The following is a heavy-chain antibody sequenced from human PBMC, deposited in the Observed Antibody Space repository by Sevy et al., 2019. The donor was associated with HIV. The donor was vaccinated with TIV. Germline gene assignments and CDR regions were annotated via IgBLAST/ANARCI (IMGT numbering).Heavy chain of an antibody. CDR2: IYYSGST. J-gene: IGHJ5*02. CDR3: ARDRVYCSGGSCYPSGWFDP. Sequence: SETLSLTCTVSGGSVSSGSYYWSWIRQPPGKGLEWIGYIYYSGSTNYNPSLKSRVTISVETSKNQFSLKLSSVTAADTAVYYCARDRVYCSGGSCYPSGWFDPWGQGTLVTVSS. V-gene: IGHV4-61*01. CDR1: GGSVSSGSYY. D-gene: IGHD2-15*01.